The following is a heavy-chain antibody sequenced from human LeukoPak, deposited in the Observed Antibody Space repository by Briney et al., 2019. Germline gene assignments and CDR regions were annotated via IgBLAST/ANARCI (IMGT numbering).Heavy chain of an antibody. CDR1: GYTFSSYA. V-gene: IGHV1-69*13. CDR2: IIPIFGTA. CDR3: ARDHCSGGSCYSASTYAPTD. Sequence: SVKVSCKASGYTFSSYAISWVRQAPGQGLEWMGGIIPIFGTANYAQKFQGRVTITADESTSTAYMELSSLRSEDTAVYYCARDHCSGGSCYSASTYAPTDWGQGTLVTVSS. J-gene: IGHJ4*02. D-gene: IGHD2-15*01.